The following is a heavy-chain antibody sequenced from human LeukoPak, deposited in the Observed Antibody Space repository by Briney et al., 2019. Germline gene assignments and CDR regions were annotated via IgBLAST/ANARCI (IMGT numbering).Heavy chain of an antibody. V-gene: IGHV3-11*01. CDR1: GFTFSDYY. D-gene: IGHD3-22*01. CDR3: AIAQVCSGYFGHYYYYMDV. Sequence: GGSLRLSCAASGFTFSDYYMSWIRQAPGKGLEWVAYISSSGSTIYYADSVKGRFTISRDNAKNSLYLQMNSLRAEDTAVYYCAIAQVCSGYFGHYYYYMDVWGKGTTVTVSS. CDR2: ISSSGSTI. J-gene: IGHJ6*03.